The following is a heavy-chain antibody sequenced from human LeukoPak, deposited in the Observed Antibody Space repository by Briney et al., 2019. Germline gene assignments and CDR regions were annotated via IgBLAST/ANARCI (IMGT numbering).Heavy chain of an antibody. Sequence: SETLSLTCAVYGGSFSGYYWSWIRQPPGKGLEWIGEINHSGSTNYNPSLKSRVTISVDTSKNQFSLKLSSVTAADTAVYYCVRIMVLLPYYHAFDIWGQGTMVTVSS. V-gene: IGHV4-34*01. D-gene: IGHD4/OR15-4a*01. CDR3: VRIMVLLPYYHAFDI. CDR1: GGSFSGYY. CDR2: INHSGST. J-gene: IGHJ3*02.